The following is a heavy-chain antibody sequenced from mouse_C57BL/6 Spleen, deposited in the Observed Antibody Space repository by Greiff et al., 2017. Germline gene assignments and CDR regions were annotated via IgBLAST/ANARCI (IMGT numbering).Heavy chain of an antibody. V-gene: IGHV1-7*01. J-gene: IGHJ4*01. CDR2: INPSSGYT. CDR1: GYTFTSYW. CDR3: ASGYDYDPYAMDY. D-gene: IGHD2-4*01. Sequence: VMLVESGAELAKPGASVKLSCKASGYTFTSYWMHWVKQRPGQGLEWIGYINPSSGYTKYNQKFKDKATLTADKSSSTAYMQLSSLTYEDSAVYYCASGYDYDPYAMDYWGQGTSVTVSS.